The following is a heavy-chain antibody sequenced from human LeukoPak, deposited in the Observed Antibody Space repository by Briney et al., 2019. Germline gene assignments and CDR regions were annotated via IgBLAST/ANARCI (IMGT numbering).Heavy chain of an antibody. D-gene: IGHD6-19*01. V-gene: IGHV4-59*01. CDR3: Y. CDR2: IYYTGST. J-gene: IGHJ4*02. CDR1: GGSISSY. Sequence: SETLSPTCTVSGGSISSYWSWIRQPPGKGLEWIGCIYYTGSTNYNPSLKSRVTISVDTSKNQFSLKLSYCATGRAYSSVDYWGQGTLVTVSS.